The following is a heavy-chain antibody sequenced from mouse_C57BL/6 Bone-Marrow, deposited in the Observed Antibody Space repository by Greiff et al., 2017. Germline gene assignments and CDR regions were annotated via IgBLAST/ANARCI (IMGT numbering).Heavy chain of an antibody. J-gene: IGHJ1*03. D-gene: IGHD1-1*01. V-gene: IGHV3-6*01. CDR1: GYSITSCYY. CDR2: ISYDGSN. CDR3: AKAHYYGSSPYWYCDV. Sequence: ESGPGLVKPSQSLSLTCSVTGYSITSCYYWNWIRQFPGNKLAWMGYISYDGSNNYNPSLKNRISITRDTSKNQFFLKLNSVTTEDTATYYCAKAHYYGSSPYWYCDVWGTGTTVTVSS.